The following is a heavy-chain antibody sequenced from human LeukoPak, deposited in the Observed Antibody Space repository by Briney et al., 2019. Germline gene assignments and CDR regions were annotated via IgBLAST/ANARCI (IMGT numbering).Heavy chain of an antibody. CDR1: GFTFSSYA. D-gene: IGHD6-13*01. V-gene: IGHV3-23*01. CDR3: ARESPVAATGRSWFDS. J-gene: IGHJ5*01. Sequence: GGSLRLSCAASGFTFSSYATSWVRQAPGKGLEWVSTITGSGGTTYYADSVRGRFTISRDNFKNTLYLQMNSLRAEDTALYYCARESPVAATGRSWFDSWGQGTLVTVSS. CDR2: ITGSGGTT.